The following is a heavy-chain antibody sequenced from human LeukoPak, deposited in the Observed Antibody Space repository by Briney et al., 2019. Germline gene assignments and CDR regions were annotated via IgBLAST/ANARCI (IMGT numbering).Heavy chain of an antibody. CDR2: INERGDIT. CDR1: AFTFSKRP. V-gene: IGHV3-23*01. J-gene: IGHJ4*02. D-gene: IGHD3-9*01. CDR3: ARGDDISPGRVLEY. Sequence: GGSLRLSCVASAFTFSKRPMSWVRQAPANGLELVSAINERGDITKYADSVMRRFTISRDNSKNTLYLQMNSLRAGDTAVYYCARGDDISPGRVLEYWGRGTLVTVSS.